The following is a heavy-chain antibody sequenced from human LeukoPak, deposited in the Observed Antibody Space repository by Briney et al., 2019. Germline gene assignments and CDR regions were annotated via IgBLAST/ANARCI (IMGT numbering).Heavy chain of an antibody. CDR2: IYYSGST. D-gene: IGHD2-15*01. Sequence: SETLSLTCTVSGGSISSYFWSWIRQAPGKGLEWIGSIYYSGSTNHNPSLKSRVTISVDTSKNQFSLKLTSVTAADTAVYYCARDKVVIAARYHYYYGLDVWGQGTTVTVSS. J-gene: IGHJ6*02. V-gene: IGHV4-59*01. CDR1: GGSISSYF. CDR3: ARDKVVIAARYHYYYGLDV.